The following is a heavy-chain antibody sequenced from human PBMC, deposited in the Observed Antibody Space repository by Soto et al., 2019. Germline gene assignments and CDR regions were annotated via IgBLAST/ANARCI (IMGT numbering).Heavy chain of an antibody. CDR1: GFTFSTFE. J-gene: IGHJ4*02. CDR2: ISSSGSPI. Sequence: PGGSLRLSCVASGFTFSTFEMNWVRQAPGKGLEWVSYISSSGSPIYYAESVKGRFTISRDNAKNSLFLQMDSLRAEDTAVYYCARAHYYDNTDPPPVGGQGTLVTVSS. CDR3: ARAHYYDNTDPPPV. V-gene: IGHV3-48*03. D-gene: IGHD3-22*01.